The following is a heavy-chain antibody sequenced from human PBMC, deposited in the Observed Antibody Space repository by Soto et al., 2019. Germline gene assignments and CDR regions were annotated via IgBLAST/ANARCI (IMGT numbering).Heavy chain of an antibody. CDR2: IYASGST. CDR1: GGSLSNYY. J-gene: IGHJ4*02. Sequence: QVQLQESGPGLVKASETLSLTCTVSGGSLSNYYWSWIRQPAGKGLEWIGRIYASGSTDYNPSLKSRVTMSIDTSDNQFSLQLSSVTAADTARYYCARGSVHADYWGQGTLVTVSS. V-gene: IGHV4-4*07. CDR3: ARGSVHADY. D-gene: IGHD4-17*01.